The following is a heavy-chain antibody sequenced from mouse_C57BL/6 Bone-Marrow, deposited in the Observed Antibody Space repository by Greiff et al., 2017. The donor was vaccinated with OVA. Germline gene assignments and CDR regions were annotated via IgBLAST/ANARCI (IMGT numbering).Heavy chain of an antibody. J-gene: IGHJ1*03. V-gene: IGHV7-1*01. Sequence: EVKLVESGGGLVQSGRSLRLSCATSGFTFSDFYMEWVRQAPGKGLEWIAASRNKANAYTTEYSASVKGRFIVSRDTSQSILYLPMNALRAEDTAIYYCARDAYYSNYWYFDVWGTGTTVTVSS. D-gene: IGHD2-5*01. CDR3: ARDAYYSNYWYFDV. CDR2: SRNKANAYTT. CDR1: GFTFSDFY.